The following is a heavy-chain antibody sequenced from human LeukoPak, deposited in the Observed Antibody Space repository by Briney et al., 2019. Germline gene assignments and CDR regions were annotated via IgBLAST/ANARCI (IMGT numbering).Heavy chain of an antibody. J-gene: IGHJ6*02. V-gene: IGHV1-18*01. CDR1: GYTFTSYG. CDR3: ARGNIAAAVSRYYYYYGMDV. Sequence: GASVKVSCKASGYTFTSYGISWVRQARGQGLEWMGWISAYNGNTDYAQKLQGRVTMTTDTSTSTAYMELRSLRSDDTAVYYCARGNIAAAVSRYYYYYGMDVWGQGTTVTVSS. D-gene: IGHD6-13*01. CDR2: ISAYNGNT.